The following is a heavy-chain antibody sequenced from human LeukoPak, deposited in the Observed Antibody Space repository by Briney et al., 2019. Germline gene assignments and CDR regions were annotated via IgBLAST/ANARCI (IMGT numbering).Heavy chain of an antibody. D-gene: IGHD4-11*01. CDR1: EFTFGTFW. CDR2: IEQDGSEK. J-gene: IGHJ4*02. CDR3: ARGRLGDS. V-gene: IGHV3-7*01. Sequence: GGSLRLSCAASEFTFGTFWMSWVRQAPGKGLEWVANIEQDGSEKYYVDSVKGRFTISRDNAENSLYLQMNSLRAEDTAVYYCARGRLGDSWGQGTLVSVSS.